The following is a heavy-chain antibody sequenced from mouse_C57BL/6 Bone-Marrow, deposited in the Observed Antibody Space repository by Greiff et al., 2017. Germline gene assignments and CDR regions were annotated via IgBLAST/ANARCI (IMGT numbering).Heavy chain of an antibody. V-gene: IGHV2-2*01. CDR1: GFSLTSYG. CDR3: ARNRGLRRRKNAMDY. Sequence: VKLMESGPGLVQPSQSLSITCTVSGFSLTSYGVHWVRQSPGKGLEWLGVIWSGGSTDYNAAFISRLSISKDNSKSQVFFKMNSLQADDTAIYYCARNRGLRRRKNAMDYWGQGTSVTVSS. CDR2: IWSGGST. J-gene: IGHJ4*01. D-gene: IGHD2-4*01.